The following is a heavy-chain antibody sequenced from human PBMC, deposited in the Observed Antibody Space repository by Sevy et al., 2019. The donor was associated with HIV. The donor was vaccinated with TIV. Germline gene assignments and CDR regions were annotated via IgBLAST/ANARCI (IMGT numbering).Heavy chain of an antibody. V-gene: IGHV3-11*01. J-gene: IGHJ4*02. D-gene: IGHD6-19*01. CDR1: GFTFSDYY. CDR3: ARDLAIAVAGTAPAMDY. Sequence: GGSLRLSCAASGFTFSDYYMSWIRQAPGKGLEWVSYISSSGSTIYYADSVKGRFTISRDNAKNSQYLQMNSLRAEDTAVYYCARDLAIAVAGTAPAMDYWGQGTLVTVSS. CDR2: ISSSGSTI.